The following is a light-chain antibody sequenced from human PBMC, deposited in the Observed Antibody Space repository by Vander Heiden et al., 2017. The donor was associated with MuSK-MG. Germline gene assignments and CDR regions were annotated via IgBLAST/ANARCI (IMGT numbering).Light chain of an antibody. J-gene: IGKJ4*01. Sequence: IQMTQSPSSLPASVGDRVTITGLVSKSIGSYLNWYQHEAGKVPNLLIYAGSSLQSGVRSRFSGSGSGRDLILTISRLQPEDFATYYFQQSDSAPKAFGGGTKVDI. CDR2: AGS. CDR3: QQSDSAPKA. V-gene: IGKV1-39*01. CDR1: KSIGSY.